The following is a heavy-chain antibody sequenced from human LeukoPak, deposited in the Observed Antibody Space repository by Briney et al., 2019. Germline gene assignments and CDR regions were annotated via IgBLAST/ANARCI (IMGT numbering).Heavy chain of an antibody. CDR2: ISGSGGST. CDR1: GFTFSNYA. CDR3: AKAVTVTTGYYYYYMDV. D-gene: IGHD4-11*01. Sequence: GGTLRLSCAGSGFTFSNYAMNWVRQAPGKGLEWVSGISGSGGSTYYADSVKGRFTISRDNSKNTLYLQMNSLRAEDPAVYYCAKAVTVTTGYYYYYMDVWGKGTTVTDSS. V-gene: IGHV3-23*01. J-gene: IGHJ6*03.